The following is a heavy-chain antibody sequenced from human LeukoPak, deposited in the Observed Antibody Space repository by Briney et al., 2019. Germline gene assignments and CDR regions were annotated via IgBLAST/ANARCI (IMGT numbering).Heavy chain of an antibody. D-gene: IGHD1-7*01. Sequence: SETLSLTCTVSGGSISSYYWSWIRQPPGKGLEWIGYIYYSGSTNYNPSLKSRVTISVDTSKNQFSLKLSSVTAADTAVYYCARDRELELHRVIDYWGQGTLDTVSS. J-gene: IGHJ4*02. CDR1: GGSISSYY. V-gene: IGHV4-59*01. CDR2: IYYSGST. CDR3: ARDRELELHRVIDY.